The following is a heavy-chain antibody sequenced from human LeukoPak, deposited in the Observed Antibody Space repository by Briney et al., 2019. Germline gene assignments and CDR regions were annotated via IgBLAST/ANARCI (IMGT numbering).Heavy chain of an antibody. V-gene: IGHV3-23*01. Sequence: GGSLRLSCAASGFTFSSYSMNWVRQAPGKGLDWVSAISGSGGSTYYADSVKGRFTISRDNSRDTLYLQMNSLRAEDTAVYYCAKGYYDYVWGSYYFDYWGQGTLVTVSS. J-gene: IGHJ4*02. D-gene: IGHD3-16*01. CDR2: ISGSGGST. CDR1: GFTFSSYS. CDR3: AKGYYDYVWGSYYFDY.